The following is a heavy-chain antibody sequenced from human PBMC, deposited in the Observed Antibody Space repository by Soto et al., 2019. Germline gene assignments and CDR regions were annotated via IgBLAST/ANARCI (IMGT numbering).Heavy chain of an antibody. V-gene: IGHV4-39*01. J-gene: IGHJ6*02. CDR3: ARHVPYRGYSYGDRDGNYYYGMDV. Sequence: QLQLQESGPGLVKPSETLSLTCTVSGGSISSSSYYWGWIRQPPGKGLEWIGSIYYSGSTYYNPSLKSRVTISVDTSKNQFSLKLSSVTAADTAVYYCARHVPYRGYSYGDRDGNYYYGMDVWGQGTTVTVSS. CDR1: GGSISSSSYY. CDR2: IYYSGST. D-gene: IGHD5-18*01.